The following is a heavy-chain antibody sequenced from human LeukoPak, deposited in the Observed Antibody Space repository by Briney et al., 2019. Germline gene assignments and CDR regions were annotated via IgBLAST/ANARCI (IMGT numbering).Heavy chain of an antibody. CDR3: ARSYCSSTSCYPQDYGMDV. D-gene: IGHD2-2*01. CDR1: GFTFSSYE. Sequence: GGSLRLSCAASGFTFSSYEMNWVRQAPGKGPEWVSYISSSGSTIYYADSVKGRFTISRDNAKNSLYLQMNSLRAEDTAVYYCARSYCSSTSCYPQDYGMDVWGKGTTVTVSS. CDR2: ISSSGSTI. V-gene: IGHV3-48*03. J-gene: IGHJ6*04.